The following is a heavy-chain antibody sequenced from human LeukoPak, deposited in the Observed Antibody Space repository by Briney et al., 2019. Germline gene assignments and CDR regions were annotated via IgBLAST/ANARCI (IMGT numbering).Heavy chain of an antibody. CDR1: GGTFSNSA. D-gene: IGHD4-23*01. Sequence: GASVKLSCTASGGTFSNSAINWVSQAPGHGLEGMGGIIPIFCTTNSAQKSPRRVTITADESTNTAYMVLSSLRSEDTAVYYCARERMTTVVTDAFDIWGQGTLVTVSS. V-gene: IGHV1-69*13. CDR3: ARERMTTVVTDAFDI. CDR2: IIPIFCTT. J-gene: IGHJ3*02.